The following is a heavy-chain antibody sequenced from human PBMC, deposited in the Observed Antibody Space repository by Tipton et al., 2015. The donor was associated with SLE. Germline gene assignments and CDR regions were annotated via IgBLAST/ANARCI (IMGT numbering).Heavy chain of an antibody. CDR3: ARTVLVVYAHFDY. Sequence: TLSLTCTVSGGSISSSSYYWDWIRQPPGKGLEWIGSIYYSGSTYYNPSLKSRVTISVDTSKNQFSLKLSSVTAADTAVYYCARTVLVVYAHFDYWGQGTLVTVSS. CDR2: IYYSGST. CDR1: GGSISSSSYY. J-gene: IGHJ4*02. D-gene: IGHD2-8*02. V-gene: IGHV4-39*07.